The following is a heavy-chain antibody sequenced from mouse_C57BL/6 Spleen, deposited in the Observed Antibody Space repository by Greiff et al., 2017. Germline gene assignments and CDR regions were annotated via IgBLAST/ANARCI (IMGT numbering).Heavy chain of an antibody. D-gene: IGHD3-3*01. CDR3: ARNENLGAMDD. J-gene: IGHJ4*01. CDR2: IWSGGST. CDR1: GFSLTSYG. Sequence: VQLQKSGPGLVQPSQSLSITCTVSGFSLTSYGVHWVRQSPGKGLEWLGVIWSGGSTDYNAAFISRLSISKDNSKSQVFFKMNSLQADDTAIYYCARNENLGAMDDWGQGTSVTVSS. V-gene: IGHV2-2*01.